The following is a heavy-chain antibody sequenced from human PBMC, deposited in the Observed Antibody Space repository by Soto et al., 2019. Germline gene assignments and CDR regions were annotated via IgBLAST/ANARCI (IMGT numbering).Heavy chain of an antibody. D-gene: IGHD3-10*01. J-gene: IGHJ4*01. CDR2: ISAYNGNT. V-gene: IGHV1-18*01. Sequence: ASVKVSCKASGYTFTSYGITWVRQAPGQGLEWMGWISAYNGNTNYAQKFQGRVTMTTDTSTSTAYMELRSLRSDDTAVYYCASWYYGSGSYFDSDYWGHGTLVTASS. CDR3: ASWYYGSGSYFDSDY. CDR1: GYTFTSYG.